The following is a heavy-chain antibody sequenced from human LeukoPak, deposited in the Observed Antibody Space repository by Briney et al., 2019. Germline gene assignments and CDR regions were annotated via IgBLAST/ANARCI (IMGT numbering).Heavy chain of an antibody. D-gene: IGHD6-19*01. CDR1: GGSISSSSYY. Sequence: SETLSLTCTVSGGSISSSSYYWGWIRQPPGKGLEWIGSIYYSGSTYYNPSLKSRVTISVDTSKNQFSLKLSSVTAADTAVYYCASGIAVAGKVYWGQGTLVTVSS. V-gene: IGHV4-39*07. CDR2: IYYSGST. J-gene: IGHJ4*02. CDR3: ASGIAVAGKVY.